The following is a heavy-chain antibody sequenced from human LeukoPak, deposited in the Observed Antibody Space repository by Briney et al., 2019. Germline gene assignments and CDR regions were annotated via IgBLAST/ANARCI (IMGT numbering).Heavy chain of an antibody. J-gene: IGHJ6*03. CDR3: AREHSGYDFPGRDYYMDV. V-gene: IGHV3-7*01. CDR1: GFSFSNYW. D-gene: IGHD5-12*01. CDR2: IKHDGSET. Sequence: GGSLRLSCEGSGFSFSNYWMTWVRQAPGKGLEWVANIKHDGSETYYVDSVKGRFTTSRDNAKNSLYLQVNSLRADDTAVYYCAREHSGYDFPGRDYYMDVWGKGTTVTVSS.